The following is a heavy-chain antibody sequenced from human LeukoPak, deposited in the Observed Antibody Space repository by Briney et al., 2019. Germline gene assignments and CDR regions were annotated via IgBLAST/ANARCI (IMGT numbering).Heavy chain of an antibody. V-gene: IGHV1-18*01. J-gene: IGHJ4*02. CDR1: GDTFKNYG. CDR3: ARSAVPPGDY. CDR2: ISGYNTNA. Sequence: ASVKVSCKASGDTFKNYGIMWVRQAPGQGIEWMGWISGYNTNAKYAQKVQGRVTMTTDTSTDTAYMELRSLRSDDTAVYYCARSAVPPGDYWGQGTLVTVSS.